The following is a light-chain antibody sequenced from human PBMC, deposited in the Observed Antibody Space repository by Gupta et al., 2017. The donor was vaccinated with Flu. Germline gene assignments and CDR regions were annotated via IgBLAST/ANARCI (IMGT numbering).Light chain of an antibody. CDR1: NGDIGSYYL. V-gene: IGLV2-23*01. CDR3: SSYAGGDTWV. CDR2: EAS. Sequence: QSALTQPASVSASPGQSITISCIGSNGDIGSYYLVSWYQQRPGKAPKLLIYEASKRPAGISDRFSASKAGSTASLTISGLEADDEADYYCSSYAGGDTWVFGGGTKLTVL. J-gene: IGLJ3*02.